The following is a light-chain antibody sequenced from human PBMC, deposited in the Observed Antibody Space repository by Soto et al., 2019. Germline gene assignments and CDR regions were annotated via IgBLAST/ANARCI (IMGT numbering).Light chain of an antibody. Sequence: EIVLTQSPGTLSLSPGERATLSCRASQSVSSTYLAWYQQKPGQAPRLLIYGASSRATGIPDRFSGSGSGTDFTLTISGLEPEDFAVYYCQQYGSSPRLTFGQGTRLEIK. CDR3: QQYGSSPRLT. CDR1: QSVSSTY. J-gene: IGKJ5*01. CDR2: GAS. V-gene: IGKV3-20*01.